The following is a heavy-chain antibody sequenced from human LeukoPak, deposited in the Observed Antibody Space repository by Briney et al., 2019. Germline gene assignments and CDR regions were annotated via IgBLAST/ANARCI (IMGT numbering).Heavy chain of an antibody. J-gene: IGHJ5*02. CDR3: AKSGSNWSFDP. D-gene: IGHD6-13*01. Sequence: GGSLRLSCAASGFTFSTYAMSWVRQAPGKGLEWVSVISGSGGFTYYADSVKGRFTISRDSSKNTLYLQMSGLRAEGTAVYYCAKSGSNWSFDPWGQGTLVTVSS. CDR1: GFTFSTYA. CDR2: ISGSGGFT. V-gene: IGHV3-23*01.